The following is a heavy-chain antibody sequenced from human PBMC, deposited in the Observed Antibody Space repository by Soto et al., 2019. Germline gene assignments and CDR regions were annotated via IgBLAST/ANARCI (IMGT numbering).Heavy chain of an antibody. V-gene: IGHV3-48*01. CDR1: GLTFGSYS. CDR2: ISSSSSTI. CDR3: ARVVAGTLFKLDPPGAFDI. D-gene: IGHD6-19*01. J-gene: IGHJ3*02. Sequence: GGSLRLSCAASGLTFGSYSMNWVRQAPGKGLEWVSYISSSSSTIYYADSVKGRFTISRDNAKNSLYLQMNSLRAEDTAVYYCARVVAGTLFKLDPPGAFDIWGQGTMVNVSS.